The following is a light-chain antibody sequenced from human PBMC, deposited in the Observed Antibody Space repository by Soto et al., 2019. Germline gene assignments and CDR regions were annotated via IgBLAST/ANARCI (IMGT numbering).Light chain of an antibody. CDR1: QSINGW. CDR3: LQYNTYSRT. Sequence: DIQMTQSPSTLSASVGDRVTITCRASQSINGWLAWYQQKPGKAPKLLIYDASSLESGVPSRFSGSGSGTEFTLTISSLQPDYFATFYCLQYNTYSRTFGQGTKVEVK. CDR2: DAS. V-gene: IGKV1-5*01. J-gene: IGKJ1*01.